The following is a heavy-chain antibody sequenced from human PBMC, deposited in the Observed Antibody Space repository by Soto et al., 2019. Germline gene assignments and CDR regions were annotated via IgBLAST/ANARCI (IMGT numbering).Heavy chain of an antibody. J-gene: IGHJ4*02. CDR3: ARGASYYDFWSGYYSFDY. D-gene: IGHD3-3*01. Sequence: PGGSLRLSCAASGFTFSSYWMSWVRQAPGKXLEWVANIKQDGSEKYYVDSVKGRFTISRDNAKNSLYLQMNSLRAEDTAVYYCARGASYYDFWSGYYSFDYWGQGTLVTVFS. V-gene: IGHV3-7*01. CDR2: IKQDGSEK. CDR1: GFTFSSYW.